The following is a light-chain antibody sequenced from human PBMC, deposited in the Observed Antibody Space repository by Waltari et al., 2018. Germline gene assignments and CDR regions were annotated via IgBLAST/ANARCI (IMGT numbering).Light chain of an antibody. V-gene: IGLV2-14*02. CDR2: AND. CDR1: SRDVGNYKR. J-gene: IGLJ2*01. Sequence: QSALTQPASVSGSPGQSITISCTGTSRDVGNYKRVSWYQQHPGKAPKLLICANDQRPSGVPDRFSGSKSGSSAFLAISGLQSADEASYYCASWDDSLDGVIFGGGTKLTVL. CDR3: ASWDDSLDGVI.